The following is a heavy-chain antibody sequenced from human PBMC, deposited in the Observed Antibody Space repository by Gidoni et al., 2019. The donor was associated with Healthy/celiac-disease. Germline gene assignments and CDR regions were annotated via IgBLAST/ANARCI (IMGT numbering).Heavy chain of an antibody. D-gene: IGHD3-3*01. J-gene: IGHJ3*02. CDR2: IYTSGST. Sequence: QVQLQESGPGLVKLSQTLSLTCTVPGGSISSGSYYWSWIRQPAGKGLEWIGRIYTSGSTNYNPSLKSRVTISVDTSKNQFSLKLSSVTAADTAVYYCARNPNAGDFWSGYNDAFDIWGQGTMVTVSS. V-gene: IGHV4-61*02. CDR3: ARNPNAGDFWSGYNDAFDI. CDR1: GGSISSGSYY.